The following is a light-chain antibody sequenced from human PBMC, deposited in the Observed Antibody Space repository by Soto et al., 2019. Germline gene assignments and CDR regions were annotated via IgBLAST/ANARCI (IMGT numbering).Light chain of an antibody. CDR2: EVS. Sequence: QSVLTQPPSVSGSPGQSVTSCCTGASSDVGSYNRVSWYQQPPGTAPKLMIYEVSNRPSGVPDRFSGSKSGNTASLTISGLQAEDEADYYCSSYTSSSTYVFGTGTKVTVL. J-gene: IGLJ1*01. CDR1: SSDVGSYNR. V-gene: IGLV2-18*02. CDR3: SSYTSSSTYV.